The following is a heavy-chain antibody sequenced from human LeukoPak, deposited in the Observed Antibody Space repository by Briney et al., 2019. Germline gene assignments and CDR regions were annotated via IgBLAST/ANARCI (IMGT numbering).Heavy chain of an antibody. J-gene: IGHJ4*02. CDR1: GFTFSNYA. Sequence: GGSLRLSCVASGFTFSNYAMHWVHQAPGKGLEYVSAISSTGGSTYYANSVKGRFTISRDNSKNTLYPQMGSLRAEDMAVYYCARGPFYCSSTSCYTFDYWGQGTLVTVSS. D-gene: IGHD2-2*01. V-gene: IGHV3-64*01. CDR3: ARGPFYCSSTSCYTFDY. CDR2: ISSTGGST.